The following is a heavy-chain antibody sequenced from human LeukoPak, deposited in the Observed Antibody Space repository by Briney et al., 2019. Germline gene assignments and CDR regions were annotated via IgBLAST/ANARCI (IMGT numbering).Heavy chain of an antibody. J-gene: IGHJ3*02. V-gene: IGHV3-66*01. CDR2: IYSGGST. CDR1: GFTVSTNY. CDR3: ARDQSNYYDSSGYEKRFAFDI. Sequence: GGSLRLSCAASGFTVSTNYMSWVRQAPGKGLEWVSVIYSGGSTYYADSVKGRFTISRDNSKNTLYLQMSSLRAEDTAVYYCARDQSNYYDSSGYEKRFAFDIWGQGTMVTVSS. D-gene: IGHD3-22*01.